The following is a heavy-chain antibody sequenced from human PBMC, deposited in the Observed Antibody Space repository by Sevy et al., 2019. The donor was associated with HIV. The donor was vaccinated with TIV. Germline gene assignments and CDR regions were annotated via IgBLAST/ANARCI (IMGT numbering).Heavy chain of an antibody. D-gene: IGHD3-3*02. CDR1: GXXFSSNW. CDR3: ARVHSSIWPLXXDX. J-gene: IGHJ4*02. Sequence: GGSLRLSCAASGXXFSSNWMHWVRQAPGKGLVWVSRISSDGSSTSYADSVKGRFTISRDNAKNTLYLQMNGLRAEDTAVYYCARVHSSIWPLXXDXWGQGTLVTVSS. V-gene: IGHV3-74*01. CDR2: ISSDGSST.